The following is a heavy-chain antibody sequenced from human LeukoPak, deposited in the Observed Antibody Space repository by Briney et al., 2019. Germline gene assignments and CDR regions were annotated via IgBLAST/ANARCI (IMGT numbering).Heavy chain of an antibody. V-gene: IGHV5-51*01. J-gene: IGHJ5*02. D-gene: IGHD3-3*01. Sequence: GESLKISCKGSGYSFTNYWIGWVRQMPGKGLEWMGIIYPGDSDTRYSPSFQGQVTISADKSISTAYLQWSSLKASDTAMYYCARRFYDFWSGEGWFDPWGQGTLVTVSS. CDR2: IYPGDSDT. CDR3: ARRFYDFWSGEGWFDP. CDR1: GYSFTNYW.